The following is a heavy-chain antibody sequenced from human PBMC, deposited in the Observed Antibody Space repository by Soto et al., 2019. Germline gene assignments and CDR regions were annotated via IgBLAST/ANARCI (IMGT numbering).Heavy chain of an antibody. CDR1: GFRFSTYG. Sequence: GGSLRLSCGASGFRFSTYGMHWVRQAPGKGLEWVAVIWYDGTNKKYADSVKGRFTISRDNSKSTLYLQMNTLRAEDTGVYYCARTDCDSSTCSSDLAGATTMDYWGQGT. D-gene: IGHD2-2*01. CDR2: IWYDGTNK. J-gene: IGHJ4*02. V-gene: IGHV3-33*01. CDR3: ARTDCDSSTCSSDLAGATTMDY.